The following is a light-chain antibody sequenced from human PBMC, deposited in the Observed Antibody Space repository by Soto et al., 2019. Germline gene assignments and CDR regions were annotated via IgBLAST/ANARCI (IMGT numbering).Light chain of an antibody. V-gene: IGLV2-14*03. CDR3: SSYTSSGTL. Sequence: QSVLTQPASLSVSPGQSITISCTGTSGDVGGYHYVSWYQHHPGKAPKLMIYDVSDRPSGVSHRSSGSKSGNTASLTISGLQAEDEADYYCSSYTSSGTLLGNGTKVTVL. CDR1: SGDVGGYHY. CDR2: DVS. J-gene: IGLJ1*01.